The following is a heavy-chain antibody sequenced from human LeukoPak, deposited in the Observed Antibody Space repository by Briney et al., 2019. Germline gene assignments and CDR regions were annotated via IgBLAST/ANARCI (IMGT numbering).Heavy chain of an antibody. Sequence: SVKVSCKAPGGTFSSYAISWVRQAPGQGLEWMGGIIPIFGTANYAQKFQGRVTITADESTSTAYMELSSLRSEDTAVYYCARGGLYCSSTSCYNDPTWFDPWGQGTLVTVSS. CDR1: GGTFSSYA. J-gene: IGHJ5*02. V-gene: IGHV1-69*13. CDR2: IIPIFGTA. D-gene: IGHD2-2*02. CDR3: ARGGLYCSSTSCYNDPTWFDP.